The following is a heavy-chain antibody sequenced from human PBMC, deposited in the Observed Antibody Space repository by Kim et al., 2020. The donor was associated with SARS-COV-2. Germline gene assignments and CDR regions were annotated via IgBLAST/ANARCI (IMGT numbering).Heavy chain of an antibody. Sequence: NPSLKSRVTRSVDTSKNQFALKLSSVTAADTAVYYCARAYSSGWKDYFDYWGQGTLVTVSS. D-gene: IGHD6-19*01. CDR3: ARAYSSGWKDYFDY. V-gene: IGHV4-39*06. J-gene: IGHJ4*02.